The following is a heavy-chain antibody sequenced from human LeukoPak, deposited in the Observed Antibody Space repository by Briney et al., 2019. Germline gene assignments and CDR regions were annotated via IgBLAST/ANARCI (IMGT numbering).Heavy chain of an antibody. D-gene: IGHD3-22*01. V-gene: IGHV1-18*01. Sequence: PGASVKVSCKASGYSFITYGISWVRQAPGQGLEWMGWINPRNGNTNYVQRLQGRVTMTTDTSTSTAYMELRSLRSDDTAVYYCARVGYDSSGHHRYAFDVWGQGTMVTVSS. CDR2: INPRNGNT. J-gene: IGHJ3*01. CDR3: ARVGYDSSGHHRYAFDV. CDR1: GYSFITYG.